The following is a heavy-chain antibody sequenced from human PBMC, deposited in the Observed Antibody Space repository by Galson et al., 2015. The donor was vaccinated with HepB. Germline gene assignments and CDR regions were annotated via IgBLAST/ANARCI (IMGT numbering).Heavy chain of an antibody. Sequence: SLRLSCAASGLSFSSKTMNWVRKVPGKGLQWVAYISTTGTNIHYAESVKGRFTTTRDNTKNTVFLQMNSLRAEDTALYYCATTLFGRGAYWTFPLWGLGTLVTVSS. V-gene: IGHV3-48*03. CDR1: GLSFSSKT. CDR2: ISTTGTNI. CDR3: ATTLFGRGAYWTFPL. D-gene: IGHD3-16*01. J-gene: IGHJ3*01.